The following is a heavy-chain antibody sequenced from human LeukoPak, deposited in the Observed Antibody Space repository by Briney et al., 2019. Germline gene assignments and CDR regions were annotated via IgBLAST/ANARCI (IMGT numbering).Heavy chain of an antibody. Sequence: GGSLRLSCAASGFTFSSYGMHWVRQAPGKGLEWVAFIRYDGSNKYYADSVKGRFTISRDNSKNTLYLQMNSLRAEDTAVYYCAKDSSRYCSSTSCYGDYWGQGTLVTVSS. D-gene: IGHD2-2*01. CDR2: IRYDGSNK. CDR1: GFTFSSYG. CDR3: AKDSSRYCSSTSCYGDY. J-gene: IGHJ4*02. V-gene: IGHV3-30*02.